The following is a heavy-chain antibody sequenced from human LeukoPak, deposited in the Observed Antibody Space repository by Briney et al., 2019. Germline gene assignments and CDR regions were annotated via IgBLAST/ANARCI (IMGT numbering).Heavy chain of an antibody. CDR3: ARAGSLWFGESKLDY. J-gene: IGHJ4*02. Sequence: GGSLRLSCAASGFTFGTYWMNWVRRAPGKGLEWVANINQDGSEKYYVDSVKGRFTISRDNAKNSLYLQMNSLRAEDTAVFYCARAGSLWFGESKLDYWGQGTLVTVCS. CDR2: INQDGSEK. CDR1: GFTFGTYW. V-gene: IGHV3-7*01. D-gene: IGHD3-10*01.